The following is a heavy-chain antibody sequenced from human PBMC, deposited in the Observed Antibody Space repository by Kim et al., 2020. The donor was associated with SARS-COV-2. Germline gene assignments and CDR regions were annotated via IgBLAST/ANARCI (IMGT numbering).Heavy chain of an antibody. CDR3: AIRSSGSPGDAFDI. J-gene: IGHJ3*02. Sequence: GGSLRLSCAASGFTFSDHYMDWVRQAPGKGLEWVGRTRNKADSYTTEYAASVKGRFTISRDDSKNSLYLQMNSLKTEDTAVYYCAIRSSGSPGDAFDIWGQGTMVTVSS. CDR2: TRNKADSYTT. D-gene: IGHD3-22*01. V-gene: IGHV3-72*01. CDR1: GFTFSDHY.